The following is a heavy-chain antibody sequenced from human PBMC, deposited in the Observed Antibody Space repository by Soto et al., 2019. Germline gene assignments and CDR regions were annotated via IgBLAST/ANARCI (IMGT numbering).Heavy chain of an antibody. CDR1: GFTFRTYA. CDR2: ISGSAGT. Sequence: EVQLLESGGGLIQPGGSLRLSCTASGFTFRTYAMTWFRQAPGRGLEWVSAISGSAGTFYATSVKGRFTISRDNSRSAVYLQMHSRRAEDSAIYYGAKEKDDDFTWGSERYTSHYWGRGTLVTVAS. J-gene: IGHJ4*02. D-gene: IGHD3-16*02. CDR3: AKEKDDDFTWGSERYTSHY. V-gene: IGHV3-23*01.